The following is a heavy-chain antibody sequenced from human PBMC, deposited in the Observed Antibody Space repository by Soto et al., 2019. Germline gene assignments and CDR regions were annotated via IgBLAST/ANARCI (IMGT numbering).Heavy chain of an antibody. J-gene: IGHJ4*02. CDR1: GYTFTSYA. V-gene: IGHV1-18*01. CDR3: ARDAPPADY. CDR2: ISAYNGNT. Sequence: QVQLVQSGAEVKKPGASVKVSCKASGYTFTSYAISWVRQAPGQGLAWMGWISAYNGNTHYAQKLQGRVTMTTDTSTSTAHMELRSLRSDDTAVYYWARDAPPADYWGQGTLVTVSS.